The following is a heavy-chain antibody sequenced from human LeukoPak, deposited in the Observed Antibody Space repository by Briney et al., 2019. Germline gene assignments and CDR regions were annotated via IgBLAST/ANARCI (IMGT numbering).Heavy chain of an antibody. CDR3: AKALGQD. J-gene: IGHJ4*02. CDR2: ITWNGAFI. V-gene: IGHV3-9*01. D-gene: IGHD3-16*01. Sequence: GGSLRLSCAASGFTFDDFSMHWVRQAPGKGPEWLSGITWNGAFIGYADSVQGRFTISRDNAKNSLYLEMRSLRTEDTALYYCAKALGQDWGQGTLVTVSS. CDR1: GFTFDDFS.